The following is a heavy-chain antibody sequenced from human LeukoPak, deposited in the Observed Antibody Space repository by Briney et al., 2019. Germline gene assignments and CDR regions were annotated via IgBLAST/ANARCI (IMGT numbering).Heavy chain of an antibody. CDR3: GKTGGWDDY. J-gene: IGHJ4*02. V-gene: IGHV3-23*01. CDR2: ISGSGGST. CDR1: GFTFSSYA. D-gene: IGHD6-19*01. Sequence: LRLSCAASGFTFSSYAMSWVRQAPGKGLEWVSTISGSGGSTYYADSVKGRFTISRDNSRNTLHLQMNSLRAEDTAVYYCGKTGGWDDYWGQGTLVTVSS.